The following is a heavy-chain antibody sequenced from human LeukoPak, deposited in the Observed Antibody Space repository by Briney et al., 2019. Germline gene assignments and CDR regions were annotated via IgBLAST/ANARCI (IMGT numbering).Heavy chain of an antibody. Sequence: GGSLRLSCAASGFTFSSYSMNWVRQAPGKGLEWVSSISSSSSYIYYADSVKGRFTISRDNAKNSLYLQMNSLRAEDTAVYYSARDPPYYEFWSDDAYYFDYWGQGTLVTVSS. CDR1: GFTFSSYS. CDR3: ARDPPYYEFWSDDAYYFDY. CDR2: ISSSSSYI. J-gene: IGHJ4*02. D-gene: IGHD3-3*01. V-gene: IGHV3-21*01.